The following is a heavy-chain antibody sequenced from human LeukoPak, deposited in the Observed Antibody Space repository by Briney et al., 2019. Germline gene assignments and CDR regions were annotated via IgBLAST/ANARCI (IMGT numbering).Heavy chain of an antibody. CDR3: TATTAIAAAADY. J-gene: IGHJ4*02. D-gene: IGHD6-13*01. CDR2: IYHSGST. CDR1: GGSISSSNW. V-gene: IGHV4-4*02. Sequence: SETLSLTCAVSGGSISSSNWWSWVCQPPGKGLEWIGEIYHSGSTNYNPSLKSRVTISVDKSKNQFSLKLSSVTAADTAVYYCTATTAIAAAADYWGQGTLVTVSS.